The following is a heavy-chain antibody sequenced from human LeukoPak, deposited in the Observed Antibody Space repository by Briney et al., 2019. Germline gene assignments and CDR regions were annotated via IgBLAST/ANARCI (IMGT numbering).Heavy chain of an antibody. V-gene: IGHV4-39*01. CDR1: GGAIISYNFY. Sequence: SETLSLTCTVSGGAIISYNFYWGWVRQAQGKGLEWVGSINYSGTTYYNPSLRSRLSISVDTSRTQFFLRLNSVTAADTAVYYCGRLFDSWGQGILVTVSS. CDR3: GRLFDS. CDR2: INYSGTT. J-gene: IGHJ4*02.